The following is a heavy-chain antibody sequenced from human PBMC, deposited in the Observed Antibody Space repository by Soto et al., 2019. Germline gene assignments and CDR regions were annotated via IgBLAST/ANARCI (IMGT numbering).Heavy chain of an antibody. J-gene: IGHJ4*02. CDR2: IYYSGST. CDR3: ARHSTKWLYDTGPYFDY. D-gene: IGHD3-22*01. Sequence: QLQLQESGPGLVKPSETLSLTCTVSGGSISSSSYYWGWIRQPPGKGLEWIGSIYYSGSTYYNPSLKSRVTISVDTSKNQFSLKLSSVTAADTAVYYCARHSTKWLYDTGPYFDYWGQGTLVTVSS. CDR1: GGSISSSSYY. V-gene: IGHV4-39*01.